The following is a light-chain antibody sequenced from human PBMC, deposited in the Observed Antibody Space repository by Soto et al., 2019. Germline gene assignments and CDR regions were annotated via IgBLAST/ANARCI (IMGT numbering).Light chain of an antibody. J-gene: IGKJ1*01. CDR2: VTS. CDR3: QQTYSAPGT. CDR1: QNITKF. V-gene: IGKV1-39*01. Sequence: DIQMTQSPSSLSASVGDRVTVTCRPSQNITKFLNWYQEKPGKAPKVLIYVTSNLQNGVPSRFSGRGSGTEFTLTINNLQPEDFATYYCQQTYSAPGTFGQGTRVEVK.